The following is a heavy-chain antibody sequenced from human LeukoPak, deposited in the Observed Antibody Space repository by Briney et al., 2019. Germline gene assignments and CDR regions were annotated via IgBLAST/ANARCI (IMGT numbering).Heavy chain of an antibody. V-gene: IGHV3-30*04. D-gene: IGHD4-17*01. J-gene: IGHJ6*03. Sequence: GGSLRLSCAASGFTFSSYAMHWVRQAPGKGLEWVAVISYDGSNKYYADSVKGRFTISRDNSKNTLYLQMNSLRAEDTAVYYCATSTNYGDPYYYYMDVWGKGTTVTVSS. CDR3: ATSTNYGDPYYYYMDV. CDR2: ISYDGSNK. CDR1: GFTFSSYA.